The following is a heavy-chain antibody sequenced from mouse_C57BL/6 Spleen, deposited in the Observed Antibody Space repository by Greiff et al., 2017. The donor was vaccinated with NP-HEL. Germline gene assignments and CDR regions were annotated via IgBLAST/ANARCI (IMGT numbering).Heavy chain of an antibody. D-gene: IGHD1-1*01. CDR3: ARGATVVDYFDY. V-gene: IGHV5-17*01. Sequence: EVQLVESGGGLVKPGGSLKLSCAASGFTFSDYGMHWVRQAPEKGLEWVAYISSGSSTIYYADTVKGRFTISRDNAKNTLFLQMTSLRSEDTAMYYCARGATVVDYFDYWGQSTTLTVSS. CDR2: ISSGSSTI. J-gene: IGHJ2*01. CDR1: GFTFSDYG.